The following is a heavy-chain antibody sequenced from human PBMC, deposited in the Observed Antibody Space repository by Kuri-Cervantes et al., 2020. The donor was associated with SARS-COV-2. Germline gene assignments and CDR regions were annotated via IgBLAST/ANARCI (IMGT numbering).Heavy chain of an antibody. CDR3: ARDLGGVIGPCDY. J-gene: IGHJ4*02. CDR2: IYTGDKT. Sequence: LSLTCAASGFTVSCNYMSWVRQAPEKGLEWLSVIYTGDKTYYADSVKGRFTISRDNSKKTVYLQMNSLRAEDTAVYYSARDLGGVIGPCDYWGQGTLVTVSS. D-gene: IGHD3-16*01. CDR1: GFTVSCNY. V-gene: IGHV3-53*01.